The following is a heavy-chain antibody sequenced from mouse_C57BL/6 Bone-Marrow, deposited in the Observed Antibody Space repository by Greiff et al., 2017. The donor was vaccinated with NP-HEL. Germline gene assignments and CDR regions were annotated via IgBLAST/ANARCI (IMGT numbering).Heavy chain of an antibody. Sequence: EVQLVESGPGLVKPSQSLSLTCSVTGYSITSGYYWNWIRQFPGNQLEWMGYIRYDGSNNYNPSLKNRISITRDTSKNQFFLKLNSVTTEDTATYYCARAPSTVVAKYFDVWGTGTTVTVSS. D-gene: IGHD1-1*01. J-gene: IGHJ1*03. CDR3: ARAPSTVVAKYFDV. CDR1: GYSITSGYY. CDR2: IRYDGSN. V-gene: IGHV3-6*01.